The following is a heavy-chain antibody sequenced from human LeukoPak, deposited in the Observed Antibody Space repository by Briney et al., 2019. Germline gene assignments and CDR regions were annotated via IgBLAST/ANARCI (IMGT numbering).Heavy chain of an antibody. V-gene: IGHV4-4*07. Sequence: SETLSLTCTVSGGSISSYYWSWIRQPAGKGLEWIGRIYTSGSTNYNPSLKSRVTMSVDTSKNQFSLKLSSVTAADTAVYYCARVVSEMATIPYYYYYYYMDVWGKGTTVNISS. CDR1: GGSISSYY. CDR3: ARVVSEMATIPYYYYYYYMDV. CDR2: IYTSGST. J-gene: IGHJ6*03. D-gene: IGHD5-24*01.